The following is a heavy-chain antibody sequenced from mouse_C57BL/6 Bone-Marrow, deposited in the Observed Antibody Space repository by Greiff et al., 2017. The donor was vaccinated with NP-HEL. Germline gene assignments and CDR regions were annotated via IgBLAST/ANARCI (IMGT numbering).Heavy chain of an antibody. V-gene: IGHV1-59*01. J-gene: IGHJ3*01. CDR1: GYTFTSYW. D-gene: IGHD2-2*01. CDR2: IDPSDSYT. CDR3: ARVSTMVKWFAY. Sequence: QVQLKQPGAELVRPGTSVKLSCKASGYTFTSYWMHWVKQRPGQGLEWIGVIDPSDSYTNYNQKFKGKATLTVDTSSSTAYMQLSSLTSEDSAVYDGARVSTMVKWFAYGGRGTLVTVSA.